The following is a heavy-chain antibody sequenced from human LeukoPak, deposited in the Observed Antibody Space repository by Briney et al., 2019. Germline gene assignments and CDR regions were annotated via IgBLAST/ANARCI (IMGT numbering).Heavy chain of an antibody. Sequence: GGSLRLSCAASGFTFDDYAMHWVRQAPGKGLEWVSGISWNSGNIGYADSVKGRFTISRGNAKNSLYLQMNSLRPEDTAVYYCARAYTYYYDSSGYYFWGQGTLVTVSS. D-gene: IGHD3-22*01. CDR1: GFTFDDYA. CDR2: ISWNSGNI. CDR3: ARAYTYYYDSSGYYF. J-gene: IGHJ4*02. V-gene: IGHV3-9*01.